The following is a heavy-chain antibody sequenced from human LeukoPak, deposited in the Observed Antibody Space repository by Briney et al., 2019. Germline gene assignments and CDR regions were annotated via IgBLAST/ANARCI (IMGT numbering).Heavy chain of an antibody. V-gene: IGHV3-30*18. CDR1: GFTFSSYG. Sequence: GGSLRLSCAASGFTFSSYGMHWVRQAPGKGLEWVAVISYDGSNTYHADSVKGRFTISRDNSKNTLSLQMNSLRAEDTAVYYCAKGHYDSSGYYFDYWGQGTLVTVSS. CDR3: AKGHYDSSGYYFDY. D-gene: IGHD3-22*01. CDR2: ISYDGSNT. J-gene: IGHJ4*02.